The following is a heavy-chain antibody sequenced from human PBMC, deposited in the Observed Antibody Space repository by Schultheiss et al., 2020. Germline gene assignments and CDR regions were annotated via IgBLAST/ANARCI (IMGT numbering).Heavy chain of an antibody. V-gene: IGHV4-39*07. D-gene: IGHD4-23*01. CDR2: IYHSGST. CDR1: GGSISSSSYY. CDR3: ARATTTVVTPNYYYYYGMDV. J-gene: IGHJ6*02. Sequence: SQTLSLTCTVSGGSISSSSYYWGWIRQPPGKGLEWIGSIYHSGSTHYKPSLKSRVTISVDTSKNQFSLKLSSVTAADTAVYYCARATTTVVTPNYYYYYGMDVWGQGTTVTVYS.